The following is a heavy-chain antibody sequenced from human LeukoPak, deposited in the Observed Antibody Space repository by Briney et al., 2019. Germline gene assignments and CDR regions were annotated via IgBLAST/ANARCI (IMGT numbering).Heavy chain of an antibody. Sequence: GGALRLSRAAPGFTLSRYWMSWGRPAPGKGGGWIGRSIGGGGTTDYGAAVKGRFTISRDDSKNTMYLQMSSLQTEDTAMYYCVWMNTINMLGFWGQGTLVTVSS. CDR2: SIGGGGTT. CDR3: VWMNTINMLGF. CDR1: GFTLSRYW. J-gene: IGHJ4*02. V-gene: IGHV3-15*01. D-gene: IGHD5-24*01.